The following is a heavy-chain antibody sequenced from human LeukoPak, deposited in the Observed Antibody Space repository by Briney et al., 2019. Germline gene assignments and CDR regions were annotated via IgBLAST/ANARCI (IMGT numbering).Heavy chain of an antibody. V-gene: IGHV5-51*01. Sequence: GESLKISCKGSGYRFTNYWIAWVRQMPGKGLEWMGIIYPGDSDIRYSPSFQGHVTISADKSSSTAYLQWSSLKASDTAMYYCAKRGATLVEFVPWGQGTLVSASS. CDR3: AKRGATLVEFVP. CDR2: IYPGDSDI. J-gene: IGHJ5*02. CDR1: GYRFTNYW. D-gene: IGHD5-24*01.